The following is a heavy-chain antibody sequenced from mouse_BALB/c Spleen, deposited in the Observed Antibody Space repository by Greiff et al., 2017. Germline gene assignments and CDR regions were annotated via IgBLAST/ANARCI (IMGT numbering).Heavy chain of an antibody. CDR3: ALLRRGYAMDY. Sequence: EVQLQQSGAELVRPGALVKLSCKASGFNIKDYYMHWVKQRPEQGLEWIGWIDPENGNTIYDPKFQGKASITADTSSNTAYLQLSSLTSEDTAVYYCALLRRGYAMDYWGQGTSVTVSS. V-gene: IGHV14-1*02. CDR2: IDPENGNT. CDR1: GFNIKDYY. J-gene: IGHJ4*01. D-gene: IGHD2-12*01.